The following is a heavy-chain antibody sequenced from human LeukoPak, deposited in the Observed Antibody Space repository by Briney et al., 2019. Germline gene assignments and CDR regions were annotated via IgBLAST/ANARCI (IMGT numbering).Heavy chain of an antibody. Sequence: GRSLRLSCAASGFTFDDYAMHWVRQAPGKGLEWVSGISWNSGSIGYADSVKGRFTISRDNAKNTVYLQMNSLRAEDTAVYYCARDPDNCGGDCQNAFDIWGQGTMVTVSS. CDR3: ARDPDNCGGDCQNAFDI. D-gene: IGHD2-21*02. CDR1: GFTFDDYA. J-gene: IGHJ3*02. CDR2: ISWNSGSI. V-gene: IGHV3-9*01.